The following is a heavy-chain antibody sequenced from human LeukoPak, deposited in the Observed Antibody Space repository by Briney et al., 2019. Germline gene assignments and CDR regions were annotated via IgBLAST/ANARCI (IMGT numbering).Heavy chain of an antibody. V-gene: IGHV4-39*01. D-gene: IGHD3-22*01. CDR3: AGHSDPYYYDSSGYYSYCFDY. CDR1: GGSISSSSYY. J-gene: IGHJ4*02. Sequence: PSETLSLTCTVSGGSISSSSYYWGWIRQPPGKGLEWIGSIYYSGSTYYNPSLKSRVTISVDTSKNQFSLKLSSVTAADTAVYYCAGHSDPYYYDSSGYYSYCFDYWGQGTLVTVSS. CDR2: IYYSGST.